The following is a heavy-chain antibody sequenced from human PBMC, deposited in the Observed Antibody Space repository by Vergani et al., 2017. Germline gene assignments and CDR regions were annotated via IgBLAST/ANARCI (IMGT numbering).Heavy chain of an antibody. J-gene: IGHJ4*02. CDR1: GYSFTSYW. CDR2: IDPSDSYT. CDR3: ARRRETTIFGVVISSFDY. Sequence: EVQLVQSGAEVKKPGESLRISCKGSGYSFTSYWISWVRQMPGKGLEWMGRIDPSDSYTNYSPSFQGHVTISADKSISTAYLQWSSLKASDTAMYYCARRRETTIFGVVISSFDYWGQGTLVTVSS. V-gene: IGHV5-10-1*03. D-gene: IGHD3-3*01.